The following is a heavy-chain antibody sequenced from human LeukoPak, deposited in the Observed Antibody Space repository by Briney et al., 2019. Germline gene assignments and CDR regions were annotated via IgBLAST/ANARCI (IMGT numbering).Heavy chain of an antibody. CDR1: GFTFSNYW. V-gene: IGHV3-7*03. Sequence: GGSLRLSCAASGFTFSNYWMSWVRQAPGKGLEWVANLKQDGSEKYYVDSVKGRFTVSRDNAKNSLHLQMNSLRAEDTAVYYCAREYIAVAVDDYYGMDVWGKGTTVTVSS. CDR2: LKQDGSEK. D-gene: IGHD6-19*01. CDR3: AREYIAVAVDDYYGMDV. J-gene: IGHJ6*04.